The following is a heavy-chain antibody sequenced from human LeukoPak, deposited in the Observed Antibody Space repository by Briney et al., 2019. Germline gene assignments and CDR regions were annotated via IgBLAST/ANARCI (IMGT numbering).Heavy chain of an antibody. CDR2: INSSGGST. CDR1: GYTFTSYY. V-gene: IGHV1-46*01. J-gene: IGHJ6*02. D-gene: IGHD3-3*01. Sequence: ASVKVSCKASGYTFTSYYMHWVRQAPGQGLEWMGIINSSGGSTSYAHKYQGRVTMTRDTSTSTVYMELSSLRSEDTAVYYCARDSFFDYYYYGMDVWGQGTTVTVSS. CDR3: ARDSFFDYYYYGMDV.